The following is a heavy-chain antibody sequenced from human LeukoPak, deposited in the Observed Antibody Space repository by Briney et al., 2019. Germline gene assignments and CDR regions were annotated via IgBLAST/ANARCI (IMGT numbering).Heavy chain of an antibody. V-gene: IGHV4-34*01. CDR2: INHSGST. CDR3: ARGAGEMATILGAYYYYMDV. D-gene: IGHD5-24*01. Sequence: SETLSLTCTVSGDSISTYYWSWIRQPPGKGLEWIGEINHSGSTNYNPSLKSRVTISVDTSKNQFSLKLSSVTAADTAVYYCARGAGEMATILGAYYYYMDVWGKGTTVTVSS. CDR1: GDSISTYY. J-gene: IGHJ6*03.